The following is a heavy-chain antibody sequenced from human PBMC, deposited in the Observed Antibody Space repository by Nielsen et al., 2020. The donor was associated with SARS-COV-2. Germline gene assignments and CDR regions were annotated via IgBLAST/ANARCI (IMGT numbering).Heavy chain of an antibody. CDR3: AKDFVAPMDSSSWQGLGAFDI. Sequence: GGSLRLSCAASGFTFDDYAMHWVRQAPGKGLEWVSGISWNSGSIGYADSVKGRFTISRDNAKNSLYLQMNSLRAEDTALYYCAKDFVAPMDSSSWQGLGAFDIWGQGTMVTVSS. D-gene: IGHD6-13*01. V-gene: IGHV3-9*01. J-gene: IGHJ3*02. CDR2: ISWNSGSI. CDR1: GFTFDDYA.